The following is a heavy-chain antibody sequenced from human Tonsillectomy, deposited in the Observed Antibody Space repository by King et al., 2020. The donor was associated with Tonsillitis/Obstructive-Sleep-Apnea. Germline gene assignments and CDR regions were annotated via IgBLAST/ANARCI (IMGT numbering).Heavy chain of an antibody. CDR2: ISSSSSYT. CDR3: AREGTTVVTPAHYYYGLDV. Sequence: VQLVESGGGLVKPGGSLRLSCAASGFTFSDYYMSWIRQAPGKGLEWVSYISSSSSYTNYADSVKGRFTISRDNAKNSLYLQMNSLRDEDTAVYYCAREGTTVVTPAHYYYGLDVWGQGTTVTVSS. D-gene: IGHD4-23*01. CDR1: GFTFSDYY. J-gene: IGHJ6*02. V-gene: IGHV3-11*06.